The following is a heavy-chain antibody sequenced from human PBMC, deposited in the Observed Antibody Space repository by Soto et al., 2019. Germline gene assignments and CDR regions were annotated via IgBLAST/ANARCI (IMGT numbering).Heavy chain of an antibody. CDR2: IYYTGST. D-gene: IGHD3-22*01. V-gene: IGHV4-61*01. J-gene: IGHJ4*02. CDR3: ARGDSGGYYYRY. CDR1: GGSVSGGSYY. Sequence: SETLSLTCTVSGGSVSGGSYYWSWIRQPPGKGLEWIGYIYYTGSTKYNSSLKSRVTISVDAPKNQFSLKLGSVTAADTAVYYCARGDSGGYYYRYWGQGTLVTVSS.